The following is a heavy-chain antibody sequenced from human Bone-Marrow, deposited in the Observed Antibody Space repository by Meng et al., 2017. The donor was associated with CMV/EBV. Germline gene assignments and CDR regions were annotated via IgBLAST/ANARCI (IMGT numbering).Heavy chain of an antibody. V-gene: IGHV3-73*01. CDR1: GFTFSGFG. J-gene: IGHJ4*02. CDR3: ARDPGALWWPNYFDN. D-gene: IGHD4/OR15-4a*01. CDR2: IRSKANSYAT. Sequence: ETLSLTCATSGFTFSGFGIHWVSQASGKGLEWVVRIRSKANSYATAYAASVKGRFTISRDDTKNTSYLQMNSLKTEDTAVYYCARDPGALWWPNYFDNWGRGTRVTVSS.